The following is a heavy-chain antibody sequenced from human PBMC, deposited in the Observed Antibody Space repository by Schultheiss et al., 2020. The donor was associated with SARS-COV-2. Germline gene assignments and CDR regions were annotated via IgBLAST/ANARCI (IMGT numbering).Heavy chain of an antibody. J-gene: IGHJ6*02. V-gene: IGHV3-23*01. CDR3: AKDRSRGYSYGRNIGQGGMDV. CDR1: GFTFSSYA. CDR2: ISGSGGST. D-gene: IGHD5-18*01. Sequence: GESLKISCAASGFTFSSYAMSWVRQAPGKGLEWVSAISGSGGSTYYADSVKGRFTISRDNSKNTLYLQMNSLRAEDTAVYYCAKDRSRGYSYGRNIGQGGMDVWGQGTTVTVSS.